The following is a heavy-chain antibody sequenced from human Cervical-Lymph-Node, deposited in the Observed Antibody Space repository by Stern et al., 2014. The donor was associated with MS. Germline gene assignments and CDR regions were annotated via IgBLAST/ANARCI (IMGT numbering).Heavy chain of an antibody. CDR1: GFSLRDYS. D-gene: IGHD5-24*01. CDR3: VRTWRENTFDS. Sequence: EVQLVESGGNLGHPGGSLRLSCAASGFSLRDYSMSWVRQAPGKGLQWVSFVSNGGTAIYYADSVKGRFTISRDMARNSLYLQMDSLRDEDTAFYYCVRTWRENTFDSWGQGILVTVSS. CDR2: VSNGGTAI. V-gene: IGHV3-48*02. J-gene: IGHJ4*02.